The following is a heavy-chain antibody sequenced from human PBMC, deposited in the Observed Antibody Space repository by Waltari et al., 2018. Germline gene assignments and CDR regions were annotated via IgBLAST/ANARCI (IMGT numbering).Heavy chain of an antibody. V-gene: IGHV4-38-2*01. D-gene: IGHD2-15*01. Sequence: QVQLQVSGPGLVKPSETLSLTCAVSGYSISSGYYWGWIRQPPGKGLEWIGSIYHSGSTYSNPSLKSRVTISVDTSKNQFSLKLSSVTAADTAVYYCARVGGYCSGGSCRGRYYYYMDVWGKGTTVTVSS. CDR3: ARVGGYCSGGSCRGRYYYYMDV. CDR1: GYSISSGYY. CDR2: IYHSGST. J-gene: IGHJ6*03.